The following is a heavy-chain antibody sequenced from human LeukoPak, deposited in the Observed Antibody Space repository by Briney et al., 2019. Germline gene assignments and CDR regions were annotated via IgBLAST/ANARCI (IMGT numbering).Heavy chain of an antibody. Sequence: PGGSLRLSCAASGFTFDDYGMSWVRQAPGKGLEWVSGINWNGGSTGYADSVKGRFTISRDNAKNSLYLQMNSLRAEDTALYYCARGSIMDYYDSSGYYSPYYFDYWGQGTLVAVSS. CDR2: INWNGGST. D-gene: IGHD3-22*01. CDR1: GFTFDDYG. J-gene: IGHJ4*02. CDR3: ARGSIMDYYDSSGYYSPYYFDY. V-gene: IGHV3-20*04.